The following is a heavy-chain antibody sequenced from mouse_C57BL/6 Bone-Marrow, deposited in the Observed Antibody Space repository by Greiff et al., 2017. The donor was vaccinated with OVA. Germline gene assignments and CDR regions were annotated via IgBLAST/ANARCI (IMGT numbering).Heavy chain of an antibody. CDR3: ARDSNYSY. V-gene: IGHV1-81*01. Sequence: VKLQQSGAELARPGASVKLSCKASGYTFTSYGISWVKQRTGQGLEWIGEIYPRSGNTYYNEKFKGKATLTADKSSSTAYMELRSLTSEDSAVYFCARDSNYSYWGQGTTLTVSS. CDR2: IYPRSGNT. CDR1: GYTFTSYG. J-gene: IGHJ2*01. D-gene: IGHD2-5*01.